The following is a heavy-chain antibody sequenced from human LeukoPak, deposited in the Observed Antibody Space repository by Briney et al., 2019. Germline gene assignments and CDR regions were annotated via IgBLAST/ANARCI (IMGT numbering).Heavy chain of an antibody. CDR1: GFTLSSYS. Sequence: GGSLRLSRAPSGFTLSSYSMDWVRPAPRKGLGWVSSISSSSSYIYYADSVKGRSTISRDNAKNSLYLQMNTLRAEDTAVYYCARGGGEDWFDPWGQGTLVTVSS. J-gene: IGHJ5*02. V-gene: IGHV3-21*01. CDR2: ISSSSSYI. D-gene: IGHD3-16*01. CDR3: ARGGGEDWFDP.